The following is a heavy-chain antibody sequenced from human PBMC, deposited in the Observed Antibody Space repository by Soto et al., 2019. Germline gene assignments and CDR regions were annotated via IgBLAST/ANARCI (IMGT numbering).Heavy chain of an antibody. D-gene: IGHD3-10*01. CDR3: TRGPRPISTGTGAY. CDR2: IYNDGTYS. V-gene: IGHV3-74*01. Sequence: LRLSCAASGFIFKMYWMHWVRQSPGKGLVWISRIYNDGTYSDYADSVRGRFTISRDNVNDTLYLQMNNLRAEDSGLYYCTRGPRPISTGTGAYWGQGTQVTVSS. CDR1: GFIFKMYW. J-gene: IGHJ4*02.